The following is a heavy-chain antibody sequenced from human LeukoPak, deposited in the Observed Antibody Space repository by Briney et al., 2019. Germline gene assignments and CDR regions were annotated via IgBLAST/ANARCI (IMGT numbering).Heavy chain of an antibody. V-gene: IGHV3-30*04. CDR1: GFTFSSYA. Sequence: GGSLRLSCAASGFTFSSYAMHWVRQAPGKGLEWVAVIPYDGSNKYYADSVKGRFTISRDNSKNTLYLQMNSLRAEDTAVYYCARDQGVVVVAATVYWGQGTLVTVSS. CDR2: IPYDGSNK. D-gene: IGHD2-15*01. J-gene: IGHJ4*02. CDR3: ARDQGVVVVAATVY.